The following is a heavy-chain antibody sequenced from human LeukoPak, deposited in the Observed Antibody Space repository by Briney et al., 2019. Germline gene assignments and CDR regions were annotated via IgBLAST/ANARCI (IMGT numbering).Heavy chain of an antibody. V-gene: IGHV1-2*02. CDR3: ARVLVGGWLRLLDP. J-gene: IGHJ5*02. CDR2: INPNSGGT. CDR1: GYTLTGYY. D-gene: IGHD5-12*01. Sequence: ASVKVSCKASGYTLTGYYMHWVRQAPGQGLEWMGWINPNSGGTNYAQKFQGRVTMTRDTSISTAYMELSRLRSDDTAVYYCARVLVGGWLRLLDPWGQGTLVTVSS.